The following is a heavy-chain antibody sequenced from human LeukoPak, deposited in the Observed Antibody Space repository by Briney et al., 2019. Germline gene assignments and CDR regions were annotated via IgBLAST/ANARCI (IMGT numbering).Heavy chain of an antibody. J-gene: IGHJ4*02. Sequence: ASVKVSCKTSGYTFTDYGISWVRQAPGQGPEWMGWISGYNGNTNYVQKFQGRVTMTTDTSTSTAYMELRSLRSDDTAVYYCAREPYSSSSDYWGQGTLVTVSS. CDR2: ISGYNGNT. D-gene: IGHD6-6*01. CDR3: AREPYSSSSDY. V-gene: IGHV1-18*01. CDR1: GYTFTDYG.